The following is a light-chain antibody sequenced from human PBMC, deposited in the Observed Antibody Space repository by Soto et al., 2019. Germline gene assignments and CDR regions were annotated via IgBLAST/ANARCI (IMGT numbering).Light chain of an antibody. V-gene: IGLV2-8*01. CDR2: EVT. J-gene: IGLJ1*01. Sequence: QSALTQPPSASGSPGQSVTISCTGTSSDVGGYNFVSWYQQHPGKAPKLMIYEVTKRPSGVPDRSSGSKSGNTASLTVSGLQAEDEADYYCSSYAGSSNVFGTGTKVTVL. CDR3: SSYAGSSNV. CDR1: SSDVGGYNF.